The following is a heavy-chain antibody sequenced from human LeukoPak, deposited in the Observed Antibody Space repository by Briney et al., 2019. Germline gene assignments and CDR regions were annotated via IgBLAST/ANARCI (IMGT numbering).Heavy chain of an antibody. CDR3: VRRGQRLNPGLYYFDY. D-gene: IGHD6-25*01. J-gene: IGHJ4*02. V-gene: IGHV4-39*01. CDR2: IYYSGST. Sequence: SETLSLTCTVSGASISSGDYYWGWIRQSPGKGLEWIGTIYYSGSTNYNPSLKSRVTISVDTSENQFSLRLSSVTATDTAVYYCVRRGQRLNPGLYYFDYWGQGTLVTVSS. CDR1: GASISSGDYY.